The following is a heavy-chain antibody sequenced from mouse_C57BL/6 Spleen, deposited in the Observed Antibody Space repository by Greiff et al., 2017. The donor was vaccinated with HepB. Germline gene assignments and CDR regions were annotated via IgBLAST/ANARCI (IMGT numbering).Heavy chain of an antibody. V-gene: IGHV14-4*01. Sequence: EVQGVESGAELVRPGASVKLSCTASGFNIKDDYMHWVKQRPEQGLEWIGWIDPENGDTEYASKFQGKATITADTSSNTAYLQLSSLTSEDTAVYYCTTWATTVVARYFDVWGTGTTVTVSS. CDR1: GFNIKDDY. CDR3: TTWATTVVARYFDV. D-gene: IGHD1-1*01. CDR2: IDPENGDT. J-gene: IGHJ1*03.